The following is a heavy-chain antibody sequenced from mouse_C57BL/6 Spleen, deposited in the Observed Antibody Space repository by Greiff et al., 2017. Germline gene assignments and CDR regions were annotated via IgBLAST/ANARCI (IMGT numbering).Heavy chain of an antibody. CDR1: GYTFTSYW. Sequence: QVQLKQPGAELVKPGASVKLSCKASGYTFTSYWMHWVKQRPGRGLEWIGRIDSNSGGTKYNEKFKSKATLTVDKPSSTAYMQLSSLTSEDSAVYYCAREGDDGYYGYWGQGTTLTVSS. D-gene: IGHD2-3*01. CDR3: AREGDDGYYGY. CDR2: IDSNSGGT. J-gene: IGHJ2*01. V-gene: IGHV1-72*01.